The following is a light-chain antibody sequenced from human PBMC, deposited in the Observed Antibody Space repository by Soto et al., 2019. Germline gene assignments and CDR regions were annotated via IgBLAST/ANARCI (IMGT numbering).Light chain of an antibody. J-gene: IGKJ4*01. CDR2: TTS. CDR1: QDINNW. Sequence: DIQVTQSPSSVSASVGDRVTITCRASQDINNWLAWYQQKPGKAPKLLIYTTSNLQSGVPSRFSGSGSGTDFTRSISSLQPEDFATYYCQQANSFPLTFGGGTKVEIK. CDR3: QQANSFPLT. V-gene: IGKV1D-12*01.